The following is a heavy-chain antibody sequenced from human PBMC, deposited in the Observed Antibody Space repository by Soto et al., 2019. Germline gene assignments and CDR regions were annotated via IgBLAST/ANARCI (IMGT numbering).Heavy chain of an antibody. CDR2: INHSGST. J-gene: IGHJ6*02. CDR1: GGSFSGYY. Sequence: PSETLSLTCAVYGGSFSGYYWSWIRQPPGKGLEWIGEINHSGSTNYNPSLKSRVTISVDTSKNQFSLKLSSVTAADTAVYYCAREHRQTTVNPHVRPRDAHYYYYYGMDVWGQGTTVTVSS. V-gene: IGHV4-34*01. CDR3: AREHRQTTVNPHVRPRDAHYYYYYGMDV. D-gene: IGHD4-4*01.